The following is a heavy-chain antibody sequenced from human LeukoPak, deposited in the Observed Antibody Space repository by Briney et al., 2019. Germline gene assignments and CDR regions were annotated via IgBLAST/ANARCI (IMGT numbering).Heavy chain of an antibody. Sequence: SETLSLTCTVSGGSISSHYWSWIRQPPGKGLEWIGYIYYSGSTNYNPSLKSRVTISVDTSKNQFSLKLSSVTAADTAVYYCARQNGYSSGWYPYFDSWGQGTLVTVSS. CDR2: IYYSGST. CDR1: GGSISSHY. CDR3: ARQNGYSSGWYPYFDS. D-gene: IGHD6-19*01. V-gene: IGHV4-59*11. J-gene: IGHJ4*02.